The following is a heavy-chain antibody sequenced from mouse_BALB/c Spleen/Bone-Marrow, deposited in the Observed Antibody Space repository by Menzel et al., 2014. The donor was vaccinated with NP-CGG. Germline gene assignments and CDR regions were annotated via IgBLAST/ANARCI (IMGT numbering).Heavy chain of an antibody. CDR3: ASYYGNYAY. Sequence: QVQLQQPGAELVKPGDSVKLSCKGSGYTFTSYWMHWVKQRPGQGLEWIGEINPSNGRTNYNEKFKSKATLTVDKSSSTAYMQLSSLTSEDSAVYYCASYYGNYAYWGQGTLVTVSA. J-gene: IGHJ3*01. V-gene: IGHV1S81*02. CDR1: GYTFTSYW. CDR2: INPSNGRT. D-gene: IGHD2-1*01.